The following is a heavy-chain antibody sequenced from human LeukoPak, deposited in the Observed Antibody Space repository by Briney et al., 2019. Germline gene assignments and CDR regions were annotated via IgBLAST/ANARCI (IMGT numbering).Heavy chain of an antibody. Sequence: PSETLSLTCAVYGGSFSGYYWGWIRQPPGKGLEWIGSIYYSGSTYYNPSLKSRVTISVDTSKNQFSLKLSSVTAADTAVYYCARDSYYYDSSGYRVFDYWGQGTLVTVSS. CDR3: ARDSYYYDSSGYRVFDY. CDR2: IYYSGST. CDR1: GGSFSGYY. V-gene: IGHV4-34*01. J-gene: IGHJ4*02. D-gene: IGHD3-22*01.